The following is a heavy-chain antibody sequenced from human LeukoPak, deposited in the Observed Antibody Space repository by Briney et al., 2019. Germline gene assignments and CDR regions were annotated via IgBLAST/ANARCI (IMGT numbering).Heavy chain of an antibody. Sequence: PSETLSLTCAVYGGSFSGYYWSWIRQPPGKGLEWIGEINHSGSTNYNPSLKSRVTISVDTSKNQFSLKLSSVTAADTAVYYCARRAILNWFDPWGQGTLVTVSS. V-gene: IGHV4-34*01. CDR3: ARRAILNWFDP. CDR2: INHSGST. J-gene: IGHJ5*02. D-gene: IGHD3-3*01. CDR1: GGSFSGYY.